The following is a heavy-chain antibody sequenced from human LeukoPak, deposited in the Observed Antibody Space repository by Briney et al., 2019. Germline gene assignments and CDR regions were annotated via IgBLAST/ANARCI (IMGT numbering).Heavy chain of an antibody. CDR1: GFTFSSYA. CDR3: AKDRSTYYYDSSGYYYDY. J-gene: IGHJ4*02. Sequence: PGASLRLSCAASGFTFSSYAMSWVRQAPGKGLEWVSAIRGSGGSTYYADSVKGRFTISRDNSKNTLYLQMNSLRAEDTAVYYCAKDRSTYYYDSSGYYYDYWGQGTLVTVSS. D-gene: IGHD3-22*01. V-gene: IGHV3-23*01. CDR2: IRGSGGST.